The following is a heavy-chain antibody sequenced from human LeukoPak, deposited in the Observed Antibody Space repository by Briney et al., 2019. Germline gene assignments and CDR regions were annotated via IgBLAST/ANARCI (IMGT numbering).Heavy chain of an antibody. V-gene: IGHV1-18*01. D-gene: IGHD4-11*01. Sequence: ASVKVSCKASGYTFTSYGISWVRQAPGQGLEWMGWISTSTGDTKYTQKFQGRVTLTTDTSTSTAYMELSSLRSDDTAVYYCARDDNYGIFVNVDYWGQGTLVTVSS. CDR2: ISTSTGDT. J-gene: IGHJ4*02. CDR3: ARDDNYGIFVNVDY. CDR1: GYTFTSYG.